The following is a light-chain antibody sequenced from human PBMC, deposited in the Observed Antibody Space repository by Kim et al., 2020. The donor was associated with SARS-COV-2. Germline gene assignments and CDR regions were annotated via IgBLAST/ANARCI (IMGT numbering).Light chain of an antibody. CDR2: CGS. CDR3: QSYDSSLNGHVV. V-gene: IGLV1-40*01. CDR1: SPSLVGGHA. Sequence: CPWGSPSLVGGHAVHWDQRLPGTAPNLLFSCGSHRPAGVPDRFSGSKSGTSASLAITGLQAEDEADYYCQSYDSSLNGHVVFGGGTQLTVL. J-gene: IGLJ2*01.